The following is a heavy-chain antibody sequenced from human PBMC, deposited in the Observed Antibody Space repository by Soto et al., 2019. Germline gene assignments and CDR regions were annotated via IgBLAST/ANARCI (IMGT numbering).Heavy chain of an antibody. CDR2: IYYSETT. V-gene: IGHV4-59*08. CDR1: GGSISGFQ. D-gene: IGHD6-13*01. CDR3: ARSNTRYSSPDY. Sequence: QVQLQESGPGLVKPSETLSLTCTVSGGSISGFQWSWIRQPPGKGLEWIGSIYYSETTNNKPSLKSRVTIAVDPSTSQVYLKLASVTAGDTAVYYCARSNTRYSSPDYWGQGSLVTVSS. J-gene: IGHJ4*02.